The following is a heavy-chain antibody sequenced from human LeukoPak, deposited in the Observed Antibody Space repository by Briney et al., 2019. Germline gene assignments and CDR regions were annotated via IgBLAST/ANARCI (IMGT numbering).Heavy chain of an antibody. Sequence: SETLSPTCAVSGFSISSGYYWGLIRQPPGKGPEWIGSIYHSGSTYYNPSLKSRVTISVDTSKNQFSLKLSSVTAADTAVYYCARGGAATGNFDYWGQGTLVTVSS. V-gene: IGHV4-38-2*01. CDR2: IYHSGST. D-gene: IGHD2-15*01. CDR1: GFSISSGYY. J-gene: IGHJ4*02. CDR3: ARGGAATGNFDY.